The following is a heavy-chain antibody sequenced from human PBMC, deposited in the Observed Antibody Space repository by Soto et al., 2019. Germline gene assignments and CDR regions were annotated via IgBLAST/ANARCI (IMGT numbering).Heavy chain of an antibody. V-gene: IGHV3-23*01. CDR1: GFTFSSYA. J-gene: IGHJ3*02. D-gene: IGHD3-22*01. Sequence: PGRSLRLCCSASGFTFSSYAMSRVRQAPGKGLEWVSAISGSGGSTYYADSVKGRFTISRDNSKNTLYLQMNSLRAEDTAVYYRASRPRPLYYYDSSGWWDAFDIWGQGTMVTVSS. CDR3: ASRPRPLYYYDSSGWWDAFDI. CDR2: ISGSGGST.